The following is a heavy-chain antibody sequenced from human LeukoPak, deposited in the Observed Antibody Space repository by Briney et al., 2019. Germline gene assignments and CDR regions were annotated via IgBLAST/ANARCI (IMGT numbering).Heavy chain of an antibody. J-gene: IGHJ4*02. Sequence: SETLSLTCTVSGGSISSYYWSWIRQPPGKGLEWIGYIYYSGSTNYNPSLESRVTISVDTSKNQFSLKLSSVTAADTAVYYCARHRGYYYDSSGYDYRGQGTLVTVSS. CDR2: IYYSGST. V-gene: IGHV4-59*01. CDR1: GGSISSYY. D-gene: IGHD3-22*01. CDR3: ARHRGYYYDSSGYDY.